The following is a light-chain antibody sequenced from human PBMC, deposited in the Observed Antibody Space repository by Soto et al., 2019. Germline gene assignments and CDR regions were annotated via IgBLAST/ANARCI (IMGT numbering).Light chain of an antibody. Sequence: DIQMTQSPSSLSASVGDRVTITCRASQSISSYLNWYQQKPGKAPKLLIYDASSLESGVPSRFSGSGSGTEFTLTSSSLQPDDFATYYCQQYNSYSWTFGQGTKVDIK. CDR3: QQYNSYSWT. J-gene: IGKJ1*01. V-gene: IGKV1-5*01. CDR2: DAS. CDR1: QSISSY.